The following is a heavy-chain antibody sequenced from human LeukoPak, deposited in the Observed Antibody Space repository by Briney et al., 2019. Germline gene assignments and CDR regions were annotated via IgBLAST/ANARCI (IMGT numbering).Heavy chain of an antibody. D-gene: IGHD2-2*02. CDR3: ARGSRGSGTCYKALNS. V-gene: IGHV3-13*04. Sequence: GGSLRLSCAASGFTFNNYDMHWVRQATGKGLEWVSAIHTAGDTHYSGSVKGRFTISRENAKNSLFLQMNNLRAGDTAVYYCARGSRGSGTCYKALNSWGQGTLVTVSS. CDR2: IHTAGDT. J-gene: IGHJ4*02. CDR1: GFTFNNYD.